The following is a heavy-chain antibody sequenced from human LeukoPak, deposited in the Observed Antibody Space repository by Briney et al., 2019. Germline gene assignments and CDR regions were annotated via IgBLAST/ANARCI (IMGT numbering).Heavy chain of an antibody. V-gene: IGHV4-34*01. Sequence: SETLSLTCTVSGGSISSYYWSWIRQPPGKGLEWIGEINHSGSTNYNPPLKSRVTISVDTSKNQFSLKLSSVTAADTAVYYCARGPPIDIVVVPAAPSFDYWGQGTLVTVSS. CDR3: ARGPPIDIVVVPAAPSFDY. CDR2: INHSGST. D-gene: IGHD2-2*01. CDR1: GGSISSYY. J-gene: IGHJ4*02.